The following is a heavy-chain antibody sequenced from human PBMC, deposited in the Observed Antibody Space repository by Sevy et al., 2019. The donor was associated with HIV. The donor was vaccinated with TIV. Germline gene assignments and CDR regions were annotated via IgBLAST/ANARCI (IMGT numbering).Heavy chain of an antibody. CDR3: AKDKGSSAQYYFDY. V-gene: IGHV3-9*01. CDR2: ISWNSGSI. D-gene: IGHD2-2*01. J-gene: IGHJ4*02. Sequence: GGSLRLSCAASGFTFDDYAMHWVRQAPGKGLEWVSGISWNSGSIGYADSVKGRFPISRDNAKNSLYLQMNSLRAEDTALYYCAKDKGSSAQYYFDYWGQGTLVTVSS. CDR1: GFTFDDYA.